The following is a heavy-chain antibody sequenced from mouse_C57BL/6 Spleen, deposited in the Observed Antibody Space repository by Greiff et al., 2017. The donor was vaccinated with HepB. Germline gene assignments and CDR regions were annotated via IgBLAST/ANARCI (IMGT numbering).Heavy chain of an antibody. CDR3: ASEPAMDY. J-gene: IGHJ4*01. V-gene: IGHV1-82*01. Sequence: QVQLQQSGPELVKPGASVKISCKASGYAFSSSWMNWVKQRPGKGLEWIGRIYPGDGDTNYNGKFKGKATLTADKSSSTAYMQLSSLTSEDSAVYFCASEPAMDYWGQGTSVTVSS. CDR1: GYAFSSSW. CDR2: IYPGDGDT.